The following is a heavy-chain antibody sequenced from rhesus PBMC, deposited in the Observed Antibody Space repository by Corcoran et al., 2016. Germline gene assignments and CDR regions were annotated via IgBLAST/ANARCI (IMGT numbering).Heavy chain of an antibody. D-gene: IGHD1-20*01. CDR3: ALPGNNGAFDY. CDR2: ISGISGST. V-gene: IGHV4-147*01. J-gene: IGHJ4*01. Sequence: QLQLQESGPGLVKPSETLSLTCAVSGGSISANWWTCIRPPPGKGLEWIGRISGISGSTSYNPSRKRRLTISTDTSKNQFSLKLSAVTAADTAVYYCALPGNNGAFDYWGQGVLVTVSS. CDR1: GGSISANW.